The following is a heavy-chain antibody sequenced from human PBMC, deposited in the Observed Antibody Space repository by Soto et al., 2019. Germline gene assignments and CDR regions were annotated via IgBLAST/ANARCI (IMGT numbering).Heavy chain of an antibody. J-gene: IGHJ4*02. Sequence: ASVKVSCKASGYTFTGYYMHWVRQAPGQGLEWMGWINPNSGGTNYAQKFQGWVTMTRDTSISTAYMELSRLRSDDTAVYYCARSPPYSGYDQTPLLFDYRGQGTLVTVSS. V-gene: IGHV1-2*04. D-gene: IGHD5-12*01. CDR1: GYTFTGYY. CDR2: INPNSGGT. CDR3: ARSPPYSGYDQTPLLFDY.